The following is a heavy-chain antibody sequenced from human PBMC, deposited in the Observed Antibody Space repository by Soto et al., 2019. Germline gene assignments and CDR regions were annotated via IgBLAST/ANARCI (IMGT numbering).Heavy chain of an antibody. D-gene: IGHD6-19*01. CDR3: ARDRRGWWHGHYGMDV. Sequence: GASVKVSCKVSGYTLTELSMHWVRQAPGKGLEWMGGFDPEDGETIYAQKFQGRVTMTEDTSTDTAYMELSRLRSEDTAVYYCARDRRGWWHGHYGMDVWGQGTTVTVSS. CDR1: GYTLTELS. V-gene: IGHV1-24*01. CDR2: FDPEDGET. J-gene: IGHJ6*02.